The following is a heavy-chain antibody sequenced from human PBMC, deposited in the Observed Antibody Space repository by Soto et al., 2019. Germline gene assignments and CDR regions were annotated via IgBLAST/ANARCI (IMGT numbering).Heavy chain of an antibody. CDR2: ISSSSSYI. J-gene: IGHJ4*02. CDR1: GFSFNTYS. CDR3: ASLSRFALDY. V-gene: IGHV3-21*01. D-gene: IGHD3-10*01. Sequence: GGSLRLSCAASGFSFNTYSMNWVRQAPGKGLEWVSSISSSSSYINYANSVKGRFTISRDNAKNSLYLQMNSLRAEDTAVYYCASLSRFALDYWGQGTLVTVSS.